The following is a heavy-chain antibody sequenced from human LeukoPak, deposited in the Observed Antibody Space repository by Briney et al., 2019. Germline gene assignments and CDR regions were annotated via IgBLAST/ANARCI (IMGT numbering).Heavy chain of an antibody. CDR1: GYTFTSYD. V-gene: IGHV1-2*02. J-gene: IGHJ4*02. CDR3: ATISSRVTIDY. D-gene: IGHD2/OR15-2a*01. Sequence: ASVKVSCKASGYTFTSYDINWVRQATGQGLEWMGWINPNSGGTNYAQKFQGRVTMTRDTSISTAYMELSRLRSDDTAVYYCATISSRVTIDYWGQGTLVTVSS. CDR2: INPNSGGT.